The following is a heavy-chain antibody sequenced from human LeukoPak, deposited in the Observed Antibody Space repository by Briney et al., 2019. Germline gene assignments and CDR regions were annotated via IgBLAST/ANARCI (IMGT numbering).Heavy chain of an antibody. D-gene: IGHD1-26*01. V-gene: IGHV3-53*01. CDR2: IYSGGST. CDR1: GFTVSTNY. Sequence: GGSLRLSCAASGFTVSTNYMSWVRQAAGQGLEWVSVIYSGGSTYYADSVKGRFTISRDNSKNTLYLQMNSLRAEDTAVYYCARDASGSADAFDIWGQGTMVTVSS. J-gene: IGHJ3*02. CDR3: ARDASGSADAFDI.